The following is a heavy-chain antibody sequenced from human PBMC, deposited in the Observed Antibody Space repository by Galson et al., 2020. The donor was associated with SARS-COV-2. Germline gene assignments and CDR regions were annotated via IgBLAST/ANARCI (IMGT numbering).Heavy chain of an antibody. D-gene: IGHD7-27*01. J-gene: IGHJ4*01. CDR2: IHYTGST. V-gene: IGHV4-39*01. Sequence: ETSETLSLTRSVSGGSIDDTNYHWVWVRQSPAMGLEWVATIHYTGSTSYNPSLRSRVTISVDTSKNQFSLKLTSVIAADTAVYYCAGQTGDYADYWGHGTLVTVSS. CDR1: GGSIDDTNYH. CDR3: AGQTGDYADY.